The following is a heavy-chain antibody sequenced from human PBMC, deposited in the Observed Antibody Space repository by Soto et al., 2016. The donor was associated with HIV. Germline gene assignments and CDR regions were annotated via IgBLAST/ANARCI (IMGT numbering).Heavy chain of an antibody. J-gene: IGHJ6*02. CDR1: RFTISSNY. V-gene: IGHV3-66*01. CDR3: VRDENYYEAYGMDV. CDR2: IYSGGNT. Sequence: EVQLVESGGGLVQPGGSLRLSCAASRFTISSNYMSWVRQAPEKGLEWVSVIYSGGNTYYADSVKGRFTISRDNSKNTLYLQMDSLRAEDTAVYYCVRDENYYEAYGMDVWGQGTKATVSS. D-gene: IGHD3-16*01.